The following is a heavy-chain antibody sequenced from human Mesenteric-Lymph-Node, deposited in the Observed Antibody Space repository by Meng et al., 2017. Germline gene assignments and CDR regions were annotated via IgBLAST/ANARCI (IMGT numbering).Heavy chain of an antibody. J-gene: IGHJ4*02. CDR2: IWYDGSNK. D-gene: IGHD3-9*01. V-gene: IGHV3-33*08. CDR3: ARSYYDILTGYPTPFDY. CDR1: GFTFSSYA. Sequence: GESLKLSCAASGFTFSSYAMHWVRQAPGKGLEWVAVIWYDGSNKYYADSVKGRFTISRDNSKNTLYLQMNSLRAEDTAVYYCARSYYDILTGYPTPFDYWGQGTLVTVSS.